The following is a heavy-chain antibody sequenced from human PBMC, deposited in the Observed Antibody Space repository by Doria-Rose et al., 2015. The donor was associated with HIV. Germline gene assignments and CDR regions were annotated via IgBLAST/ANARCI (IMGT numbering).Heavy chain of an antibody. J-gene: IGHJ3*02. D-gene: IGHD2-21*02. CDR3: TKRRGVTDIDPFDI. V-gene: IGHV3-9*01. CDR1: GFRFDDYA. Sequence: VQLVQSGGGLLQPGRALRLSCAASGFRFDDYAMHWVRHTPGKGLECVAGISWNSDTIDYADSVKGRFTISRDNAKNSLYLQMNSLRAEDTALYYCTKRRGVTDIDPFDIWGQGTMVIVSS. CDR2: ISWNSDTI.